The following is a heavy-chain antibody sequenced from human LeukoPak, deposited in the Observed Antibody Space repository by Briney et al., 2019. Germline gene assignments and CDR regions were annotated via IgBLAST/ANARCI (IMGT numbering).Heavy chain of an antibody. CDR3: ARDPGYCSTTNCYGSWFDA. V-gene: IGHV3-30*04. J-gene: IGHJ5*02. D-gene: IGHD2-2*01. Sequence: GRSLRLSCAASGFTFSSYAMHWVRQAPGKGLEWVAVISYDGSNKYYADSVKGRFTISRDNSKNTLYLQMNSLRAEDTAVYYCARDPGYCSTTNCYGSWFDAWGQGTLVTVSS. CDR2: ISYDGSNK. CDR1: GFTFSSYA.